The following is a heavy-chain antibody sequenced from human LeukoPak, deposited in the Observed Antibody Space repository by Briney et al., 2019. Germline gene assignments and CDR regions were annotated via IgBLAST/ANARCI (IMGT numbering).Heavy chain of an antibody. D-gene: IGHD5-18*01. CDR1: GGSISSYY. CDR2: IYTSGST. V-gene: IGHV4-4*07. J-gene: IGHJ6*03. Sequence: SETLSLTCTVSGGSISSYYWSWIRQPAGKGLEWIGRIYTSGSTNYNPSLKSRVTMSVDTSKNQFSLKLSSVTAADTAVYYCARDGSRYSYGSYQDYYYYMDVWGKGTTVTVSS. CDR3: ARDGSRYSYGSYQDYYYYMDV.